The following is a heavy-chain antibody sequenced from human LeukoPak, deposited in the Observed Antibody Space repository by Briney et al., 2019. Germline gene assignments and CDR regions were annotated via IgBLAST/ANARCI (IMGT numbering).Heavy chain of an antibody. CDR1: GGSISRGSAY. V-gene: IGHV4-61*02. CDR3: ARDSHYSNYYDY. D-gene: IGHD4-11*01. J-gene: IGHJ4*02. Sequence: KPSETLSLTGTVSGGSISRGSAYWSWIWQPAGEGLDCYGRSYTCGSTNYNPYLKSRITISVDTSKNQSSLKLSSVTAADTAVYYWARDSHYSNYYDYWGQGTPVTVSP. CDR2: SYTCGST.